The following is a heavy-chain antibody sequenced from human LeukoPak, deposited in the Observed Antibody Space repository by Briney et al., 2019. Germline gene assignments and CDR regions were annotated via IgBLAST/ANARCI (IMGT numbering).Heavy chain of an antibody. Sequence: ASVKVSCKASGYTFTSYGISWVRQAPGQGLEWMGWINAVNGNTEYSQKFQGRVTMTEDTSTDTAYMELSSLRSEDTAVYYCATTGTFSGSYRTGSVDAFDIWGQGTMVTVSS. V-gene: IGHV1-18*01. J-gene: IGHJ3*02. CDR3: ATTGTFSGSYRTGSVDAFDI. CDR2: INAVNGNT. CDR1: GYTFTSYG. D-gene: IGHD1-26*01.